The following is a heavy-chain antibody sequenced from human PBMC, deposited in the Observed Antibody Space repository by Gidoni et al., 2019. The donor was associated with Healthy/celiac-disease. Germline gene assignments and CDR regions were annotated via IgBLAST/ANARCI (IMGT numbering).Heavy chain of an antibody. Sequence: EVQLLESGGGLVQPGGSLRLSCAASGFTFSRYAMSWVRQAPGKGLEWVSAISGSGGSTYYADSVKGRFTISRDNSKNTLYLQMNSLRAEDTAVYYCAKDPSYYYDSSGGAFDYWGQGTLVTVSS. CDR3: AKDPSYYYDSSGGAFDY. D-gene: IGHD3-22*01. CDR2: ISGSGGST. J-gene: IGHJ4*02. V-gene: IGHV3-23*01. CDR1: GFTFSRYA.